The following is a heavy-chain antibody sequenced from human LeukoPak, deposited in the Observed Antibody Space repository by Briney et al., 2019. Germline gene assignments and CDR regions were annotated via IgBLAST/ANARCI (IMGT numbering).Heavy chain of an antibody. D-gene: IGHD3-22*01. Sequence: SETLSLTCTVSGGSISSYYWSWTRQPPGKGLEWIGYIYYSGSTNYNPSLKSRVTISVDTSKNQFSLKLSSVTAADTAVYYCARASPLYYYDGSGYYFDYWGQGTLVTVSS. CDR1: GGSISSYY. J-gene: IGHJ4*02. V-gene: IGHV4-59*01. CDR3: ARASPLYYYDGSGYYFDY. CDR2: IYYSGST.